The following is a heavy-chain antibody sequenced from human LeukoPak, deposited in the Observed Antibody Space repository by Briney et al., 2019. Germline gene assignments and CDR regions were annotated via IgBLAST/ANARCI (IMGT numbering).Heavy chain of an antibody. CDR2: ISGSGGST. V-gene: IGHV3-23*01. J-gene: IGHJ4*02. D-gene: IGHD7-27*01. Sequence: GGSLRLSCAASGFTFSSYAMSCVRQAPGKGLEWVSAISGSGGSTYYADPVKGRFTISRDNSKTTLYLQMNSLRAEDTAVYYCAKDDGEYYFDYWGQGTLVTVSS. CDR3: AKDDGEYYFDY. CDR1: GFTFSSYA.